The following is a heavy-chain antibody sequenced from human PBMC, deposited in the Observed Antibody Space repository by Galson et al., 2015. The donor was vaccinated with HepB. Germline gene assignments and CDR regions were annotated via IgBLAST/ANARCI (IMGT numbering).Heavy chain of an antibody. Sequence: SLRLSCAASGFTFSSYAMHWVRQAPGKGLEWVAVISYDGSNKYYADSVKARFTISRDNSKNTLYLQMNSLRAEDTAVYYCARALLNSGYDVFADWGQEPWSPSPQ. V-gene: IGHV3-30*04. CDR1: GFTFSSYA. D-gene: IGHD5-12*01. CDR2: ISYDGSNK. J-gene: IGHJ4*01. CDR3: ARALLNSGYDVFAD.